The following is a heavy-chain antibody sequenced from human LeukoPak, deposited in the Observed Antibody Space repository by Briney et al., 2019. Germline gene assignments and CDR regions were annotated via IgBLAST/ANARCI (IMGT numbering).Heavy chain of an antibody. CDR3: ARAGGRSWFDP. V-gene: IGHV1-18*01. J-gene: IGHJ5*02. CDR2: ISGYNGNT. Sequence: ASVKASCKASGYTFTSYGISWVRQAPGQGLEWMGWISGYNGNTNYAQNLQGRVTMTTDTSTSTVYMELRSLRSDDTAVYYCARAGGRSWFDPWGQGTLVTVSS. CDR1: GYTFTSYG.